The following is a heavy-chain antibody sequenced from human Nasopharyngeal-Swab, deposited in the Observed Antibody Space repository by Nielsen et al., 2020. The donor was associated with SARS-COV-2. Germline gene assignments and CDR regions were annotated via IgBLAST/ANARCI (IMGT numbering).Heavy chain of an antibody. D-gene: IGHD5-12*01. CDR1: GFTFSSYG. J-gene: IGHJ6*03. Sequence: GESLKISCAASGFTFSSYGMHWVRQAPGKGLEWVAVISYDGSNKYYADSVKGRFTISRDNSKNTLYLQMNSLRAEDTVVYYCAKDGRVDIVATGYYYYYYMDVWGKGTTVTVSS. V-gene: IGHV3-30*18. CDR2: ISYDGSNK. CDR3: AKDGRVDIVATGYYYYYYMDV.